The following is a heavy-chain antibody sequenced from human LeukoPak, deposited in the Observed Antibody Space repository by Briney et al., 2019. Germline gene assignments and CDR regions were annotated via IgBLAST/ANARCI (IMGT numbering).Heavy chain of an antibody. V-gene: IGHV3-NL1*01. J-gene: IGHJ4*02. D-gene: IGHD4-17*01. CDR3: AWGDYDDYIHNDY. Sequence: GGSLRLSCAASGFIFSSYGIHWVRQAPGKGLEWVSVLYSGIGTYYADSVKGRFTISRDNSKNTLYLQMNSLRAEDTAVYYCAWGDYDDYIHNDYWGQGTLVTVSS. CDR1: GFIFSSYG. CDR2: LYSGIGT.